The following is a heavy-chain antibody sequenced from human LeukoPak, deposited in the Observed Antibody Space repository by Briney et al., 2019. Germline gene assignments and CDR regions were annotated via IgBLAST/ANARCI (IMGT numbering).Heavy chain of an antibody. CDR2: IKSKTDGGTT. D-gene: IGHD4-23*01. V-gene: IGHV3-15*01. J-gene: IGHJ4*02. CDR3: TTDDMSVGY. Sequence: TGGSLRLSCAASGFTFSDYYMSWIRQAPGKGLEWVGHIKSKTDGGTTDYATPVKGRFTISRDDSKNTLYLQMNSLKTEDTAVYYCTTDDMSVGYWGQGTLVTVSS. CDR1: GFTFSDYY.